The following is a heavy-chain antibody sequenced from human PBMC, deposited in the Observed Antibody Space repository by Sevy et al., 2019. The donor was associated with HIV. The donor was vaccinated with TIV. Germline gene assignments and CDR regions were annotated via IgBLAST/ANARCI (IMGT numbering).Heavy chain of an antibody. J-gene: IGHJ6*02. CDR1: GFTFSSYA. D-gene: IGHD3-16*01. V-gene: IGHV3-30-3*01. Sequence: GGSLRLSCAASGFTFSSYAMHWVRQAPGKGLEWVAVISYDGSNKYYADSVKGRFTISRDNSKNTLYLQMNSLRAEDTAVYYCARGAITFGGEPKVGDGMDVWGQGTTVTVSS. CDR3: ARGAITFGGEPKVGDGMDV. CDR2: ISYDGSNK.